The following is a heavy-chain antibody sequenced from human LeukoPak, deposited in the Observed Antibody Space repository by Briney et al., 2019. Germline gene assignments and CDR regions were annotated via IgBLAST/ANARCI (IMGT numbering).Heavy chain of an antibody. CDR2: IYDSGST. D-gene: IGHD3-10*01. Sequence: NSGGSLRLSCAASGFTFSSYAMSWVRQPPGKGLEWIGSIYDSGSTYYNPSLKSRVTISVDTSKNQFSLKLNSVTAADTAVYYCARHYGPWGQGTLVTVSS. J-gene: IGHJ5*02. CDR1: GFTFSSYA. V-gene: IGHV4-39*01. CDR3: ARHYGP.